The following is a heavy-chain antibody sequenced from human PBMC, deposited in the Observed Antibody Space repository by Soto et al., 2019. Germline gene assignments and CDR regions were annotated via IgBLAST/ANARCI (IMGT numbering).Heavy chain of an antibody. V-gene: IGHV3-23*01. CDR1: TFTFSTYP. CDR2: ISNGGDYT. CDR3: AKESRGGDYYPSGAFDS. J-gene: IGHJ4*02. D-gene: IGHD2-21*02. Sequence: PEVSLRLSCAASTFTFSTYPMSWVRQAPGQGREWLSAISNGGDYTFYADSVKGRFSVSRDNSKHTLYLQMNSLRAEDTALYYCAKESRGGDYYPSGAFDSGGQGSLVTVS.